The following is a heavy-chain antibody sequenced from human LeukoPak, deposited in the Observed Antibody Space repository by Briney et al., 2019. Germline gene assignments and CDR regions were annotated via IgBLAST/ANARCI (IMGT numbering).Heavy chain of an antibody. J-gene: IGHJ4*02. V-gene: IGHV1-46*01. Sequence: GASVKVSCKASGYTFTSYYMHWVRQAPGQGLEWMGIINPSGGSTSYAQKFQGRVTMTRDTSTSTVYMELSSLRSEDTAVYYCARVNVAITFGGVIVDYFDYWGQGTLVTVSS. CDR1: GYTFTSYY. CDR3: ARVNVAITFGGVIVDYFDY. CDR2: INPSGGST. D-gene: IGHD3-16*02.